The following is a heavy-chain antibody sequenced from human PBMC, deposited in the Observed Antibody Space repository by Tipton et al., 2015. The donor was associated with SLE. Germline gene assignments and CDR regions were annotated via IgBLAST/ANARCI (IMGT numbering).Heavy chain of an antibody. CDR2: IYYSGST. CDR3: ARDPAEMSYYYYYGMDV. J-gene: IGHJ6*02. CDR1: GGSISSGDYY. Sequence: TLSLTCTVSGGSISSGDYYWGWIRQPPGKGLEWIGSIYYSGSTYYNPSLKSRVTISVDTSKNQFSLKLSSVTAADTAVYYCARDPAEMSYYYYYGMDVWGQGTTVTVSS. D-gene: IGHD5-24*01. V-gene: IGHV4-39*07.